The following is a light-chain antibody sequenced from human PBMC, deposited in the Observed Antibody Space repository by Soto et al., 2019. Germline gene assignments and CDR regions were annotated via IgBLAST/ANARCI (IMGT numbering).Light chain of an antibody. CDR3: YSYTSSYTYV. CDR2: DVS. V-gene: IGLV2-14*04. Sequence: SASHVSPLPRAETSSDVGLYNYVSWYQQHPGKAPKLMIYDVSSRPSGVSSRFSGSKSGNTASLTISELQAEDEADYYCYSYTSSYTYVFGTGP. CDR1: SSDVGLYNY. J-gene: IGLJ1*01.